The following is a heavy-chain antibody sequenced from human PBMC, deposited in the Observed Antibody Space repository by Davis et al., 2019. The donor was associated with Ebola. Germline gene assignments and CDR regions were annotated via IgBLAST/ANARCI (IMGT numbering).Heavy chain of an antibody. Sequence: SGPTLVKPTETLTLTCTVSGFSLSNARMGVSWIRQPPGKALEWLAHIFSNDEKSYSTSLKSRLTISKDTSKSQVVLTMTNMDPVDTATYYCARIFRDCSSTSCYHYFDYWGQGTLVTVSS. D-gene: IGHD2-2*01. J-gene: IGHJ4*02. CDR2: IFSNDEK. CDR1: GFSLSNARMG. V-gene: IGHV2-26*01. CDR3: ARIFRDCSSTSCYHYFDY.